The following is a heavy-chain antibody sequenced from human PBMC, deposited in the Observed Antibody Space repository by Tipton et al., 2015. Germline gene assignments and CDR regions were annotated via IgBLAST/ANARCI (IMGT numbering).Heavy chain of an antibody. CDR2: IYYSGTT. Sequence: TLSLTCAVSGGSIRTSLHYWAWIRQQPGQGLEWIGYIYYSGTTYYSPSFKSRLSISLDTSRNHFSLDLTSVTAADSAVYYCAGSADTYFDSWGQGTLVTVSS. V-gene: IGHV4-31*11. D-gene: IGHD6-25*01. CDR1: GGSIRTSLHY. CDR3: AGSADTYFDS. J-gene: IGHJ4*02.